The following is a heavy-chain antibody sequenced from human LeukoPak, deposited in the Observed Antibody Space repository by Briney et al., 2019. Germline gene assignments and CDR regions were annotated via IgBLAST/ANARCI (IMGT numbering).Heavy chain of an antibody. V-gene: IGHV3-30*02. CDR2: IHYDGRNQ. D-gene: IGHD3-22*01. CDR3: ARDLHYYPGNFDY. J-gene: IGHJ4*02. Sequence: GGSLRLSCAASGFNLRGYGMHWVRQAPGKGLEWVTFIHYDGRNQYYADSVKGRFTISRDNSKNTLYLQMNSLRAEDTAVYYCARDLHYYPGNFDYWGQGTLVTVSS. CDR1: GFNLRGYG.